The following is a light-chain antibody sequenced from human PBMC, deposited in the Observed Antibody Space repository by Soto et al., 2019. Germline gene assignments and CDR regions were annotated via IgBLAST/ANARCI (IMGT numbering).Light chain of an antibody. CDR2: DNN. J-gene: IGLJ2*01. CDR1: SSNIGNNY. Sequence: QSVLMQPPSVSAAPGQKVTISCSGSSSNIGNNYVSWYQQLPGTAPKLLIYDNNKRPSGIPDRFSGSKSGTSATLGITGLQTGDEADCYCGTWDSSLSGVVFGGGTKLTVL. V-gene: IGLV1-51*01. CDR3: GTWDSSLSGVV.